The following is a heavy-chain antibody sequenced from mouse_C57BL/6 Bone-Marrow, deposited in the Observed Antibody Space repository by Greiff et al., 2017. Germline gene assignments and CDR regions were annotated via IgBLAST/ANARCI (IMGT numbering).Heavy chain of an antibody. J-gene: IGHJ1*03. CDR3: ARWEMDYYDGTDWYFDV. CDR2: ISSGGSYT. D-gene: IGHD1-1*01. Sequence: EVQLVESGGDLVKPGGSLKLSCAASGFTFSSYGMSWVRQTPDKRLEWVATISSGGSYTYSPDSVKGRFTISRDNAKHTLYLQMSSLKSEDTAMYYCARWEMDYYDGTDWYFDVWGTGTTVTVSS. V-gene: IGHV5-6*01. CDR1: GFTFSSYG.